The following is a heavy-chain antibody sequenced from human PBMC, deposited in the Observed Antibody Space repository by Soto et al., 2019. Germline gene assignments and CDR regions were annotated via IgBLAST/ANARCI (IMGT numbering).Heavy chain of an antibody. J-gene: IGHJ6*02. Sequence: GSGPTLVNPTQTLTLTCTFSGSSLSTSGMRVSWIRQPPGKALEWLARIDWDDDKFYSTSLKTRLTISKDTSKNQVVLTMTNMDPVDTATYYCARSIVVVTATAKYYYYGMDVWGQGTTVTV. V-gene: IGHV2-70*04. CDR2: IDWDDDK. CDR3: ARSIVVVTATAKYYYYGMDV. CDR1: GSSLSTSGMR. D-gene: IGHD2-21*02.